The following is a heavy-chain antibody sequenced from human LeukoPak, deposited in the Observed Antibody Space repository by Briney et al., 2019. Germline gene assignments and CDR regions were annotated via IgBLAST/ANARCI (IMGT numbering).Heavy chain of an antibody. V-gene: IGHV4-38-2*01. CDR3: ARRSCGSTSCYPLDAFDI. D-gene: IGHD2-2*01. CDR1: GGSFSGYY. Sequence: PSETLSLTCAVYGGSFSGYYWGWIRQPPGTGLEWIGSIYHSGSTYYNPSLKSRVTISVDMSKNQFSLKLSSVTAADTAVYYCARRSCGSTSCYPLDAFDIWGQGTMVTVSS. J-gene: IGHJ3*02. CDR2: IYHSGST.